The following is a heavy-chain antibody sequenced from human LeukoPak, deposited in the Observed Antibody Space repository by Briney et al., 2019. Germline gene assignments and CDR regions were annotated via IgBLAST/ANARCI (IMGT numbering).Heavy chain of an antibody. V-gene: IGHV1-8*01. J-gene: IGHJ4*02. D-gene: IGHD2-21*02. CDR2: MNPNSGNA. CDR1: GYTFTSYD. CDR3: ARGREVTQGLADY. Sequence: ASVKVSGKASGYTFTSYDINWVRQASGQGREWRGWMNPNSGNAGDAQKFQGRVTMTRNTSIRTAYMELSSLRSKDTAVHYCARGREVTQGLADYWGQGTLVTVSS.